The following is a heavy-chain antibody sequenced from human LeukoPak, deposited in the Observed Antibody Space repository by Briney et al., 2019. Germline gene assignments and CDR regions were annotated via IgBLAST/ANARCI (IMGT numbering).Heavy chain of an antibody. CDR2: IKQDGSEK. D-gene: IGHD2-2*02. V-gene: IGHV3-7*01. J-gene: IGHJ4*02. Sequence: GGSLRLSCAASGFTFSSYSMNWVRQAPGKGLEWVANIKQDGSEKYYVDSVKGRFTISRDNAKNSLYLQMNSLRAEDTAVYYCAREEYCSSTSCYRDYFDYWGQGTLVTVSS. CDR3: AREEYCSSTSCYRDYFDY. CDR1: GFTFSSYS.